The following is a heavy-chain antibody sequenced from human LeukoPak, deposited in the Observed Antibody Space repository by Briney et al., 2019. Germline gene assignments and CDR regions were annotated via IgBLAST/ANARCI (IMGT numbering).Heavy chain of an antibody. CDR1: GFTFSSYS. CDR2: ISSSSRYI. J-gene: IGHJ4*02. D-gene: IGHD2-15*01. Sequence: GGSLRLSCAASGFTFSSYSINWVRQAPGKGLEWVSSISSSSRYIYYADSVKGRFTISRDNAKNSLYLQMNSLRAEDTAVYYCARCSGGCTYHSDDYWGQGTLVTVSS. CDR3: ARCSGGCTYHSDDY. V-gene: IGHV3-21*01.